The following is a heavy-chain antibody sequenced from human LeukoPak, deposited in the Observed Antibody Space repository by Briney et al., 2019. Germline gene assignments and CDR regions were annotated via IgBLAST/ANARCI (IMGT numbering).Heavy chain of an antibody. Sequence: PGGSLRPSCAASGFTFSSFALSWVRQAPGKGLEWVSTVSDTTYYADSVRGRFTISRDDSKNTLYLQMDSLRAEDTAIYFCARSRGPGSHWFDPWGQGTLVTVSS. CDR2: VSDTT. J-gene: IGHJ5*02. V-gene: IGHV3-23*01. D-gene: IGHD3-10*01. CDR1: GFTFSSFA. CDR3: ARSRGPGSHWFDP.